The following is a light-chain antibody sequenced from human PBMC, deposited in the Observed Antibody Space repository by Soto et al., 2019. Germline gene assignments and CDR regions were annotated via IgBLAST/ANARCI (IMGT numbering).Light chain of an antibody. CDR3: QQFHSFSRT. J-gene: IGKJ1*01. CDR2: KAS. V-gene: IGKV1-5*03. CDR1: QTISSW. Sequence: IPLTQSPSTRSGSVGDRVTIPCRASQTISSWLAWYQQKPGKAPKLLIYKASTLKSGVPSRFSGSGSGTEFTLTISSLQPEDFATYYCQQFHSFSRTFGQGTKVDIK.